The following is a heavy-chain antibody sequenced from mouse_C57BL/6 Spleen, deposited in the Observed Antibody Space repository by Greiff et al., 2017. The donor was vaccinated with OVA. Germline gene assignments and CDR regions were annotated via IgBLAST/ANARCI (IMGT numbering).Heavy chain of an antibody. J-gene: IGHJ2*01. V-gene: IGHV1-61*01. Sequence: QVPLPPPFSSLFPPVSSVPLSFPSSVFSFTRSWLYLLLPRPGHFLSWIGNIYPSDSVSHSNQKFKDKATLTVDKSSSTAYMQLSSLTSEDSAVYYCARGIYYGNYFDYWGQGTTLTVSS. CDR3: ARGIYYGNYFDY. CDR1: VFSFTRSW. CDR2: IYPSDSVS. D-gene: IGHD2-1*01.